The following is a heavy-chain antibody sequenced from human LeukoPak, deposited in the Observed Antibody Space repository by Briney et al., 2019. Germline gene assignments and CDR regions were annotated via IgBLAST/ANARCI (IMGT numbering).Heavy chain of an antibody. CDR2: IYHSGST. CDR1: GGSFSGYY. J-gene: IGHJ3*02. CDR3: ARHRGRAFDI. Sequence: SETLSLTCAVYGGSFSGYYWSWIRQPPGKGLEWIGQIYHSGSTLYDVSLKSRVTISEDTSKNQSSLKLTSVTAADTAVYYCARHRGRAFDIWGQGTMVTVSS. V-gene: IGHV4-34*01.